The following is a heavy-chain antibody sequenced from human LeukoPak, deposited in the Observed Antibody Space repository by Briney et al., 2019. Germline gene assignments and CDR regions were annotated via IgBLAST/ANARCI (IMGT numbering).Heavy chain of an antibody. CDR3: AKETGYYDSSGYFWGYFDY. D-gene: IGHD3-22*01. V-gene: IGHV3-23*01. CDR1: GFTLSSYA. J-gene: IGHJ4*02. Sequence: GGSLRLSCAASGFTLSSYAMGWVRQAAGKGLEWVSGISGSGRRSNYADYADSVKGRFTISRDNSNNTLYLQMNSLRAEDTDVYYCAKETGYYDSSGYFWGYFDYWGQGTLVTVSS. CDR2: ISGSGRRSNYA.